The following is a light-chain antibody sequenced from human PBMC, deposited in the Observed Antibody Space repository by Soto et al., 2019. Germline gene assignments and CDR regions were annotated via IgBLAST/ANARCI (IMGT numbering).Light chain of an antibody. Sequence: DIQLTQSPSSLSASVGDRVTISCQATQDISNYLNWYQQKPGKAPKLLIYDASNLEAGVPSRFSGGGSGTHFTLTISSLQPEDIATYYCQQYHNLLLSFGGGTKVDIK. V-gene: IGKV1-33*01. CDR1: QDISNY. CDR3: QQYHNLLLS. J-gene: IGKJ4*01. CDR2: DAS.